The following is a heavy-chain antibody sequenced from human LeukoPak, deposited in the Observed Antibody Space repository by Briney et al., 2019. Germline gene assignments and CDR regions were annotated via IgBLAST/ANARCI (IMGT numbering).Heavy chain of an antibody. Sequence: PSETLSLTCAVYGGSFSGYYWSWIRQPPGKGLEWIGEINHSGSTNYNPSLKSRVTISVDTSKNQFSLKLSSVTAADTAVYYCARGYDILTGYYKRYNYYYYMDVWGKGTTVTISS. CDR2: INHSGST. D-gene: IGHD3-9*01. V-gene: IGHV4-34*01. J-gene: IGHJ6*03. CDR1: GGSFSGYY. CDR3: ARGYDILTGYYKRYNYYYYMDV.